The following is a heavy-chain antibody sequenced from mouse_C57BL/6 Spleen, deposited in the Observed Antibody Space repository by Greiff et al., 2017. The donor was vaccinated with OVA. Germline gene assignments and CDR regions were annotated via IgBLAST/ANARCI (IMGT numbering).Heavy chain of an antibody. CDR2: ISSGGSYT. Sequence: EVKLMESGGDLVKPGGSLKLSCAASGFTFSSYGMSWVRQTPDKRLEWVATISSGGSYTYYPDSVKGRFTISRDNAKNNLYLQMSHLKSEDTAMYYCARDRGRMDYWGQGTSVTVSS. CDR3: ARDRGRMDY. V-gene: IGHV5-6*01. CDR1: GFTFSSYG. J-gene: IGHJ4*01.